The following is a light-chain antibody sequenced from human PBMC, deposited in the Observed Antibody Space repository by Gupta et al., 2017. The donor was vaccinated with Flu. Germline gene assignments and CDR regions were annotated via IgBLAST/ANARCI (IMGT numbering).Light chain of an antibody. J-gene: IGKJ4*01. V-gene: IGKV1-39*01. CDR1: QSISNY. Sequence: DIQMTQSPSSLSASVGDRVTITCRASQSISNYLSWYQQEPGKAPKLLIYATSTVQGGVPSRFSGSGSGTDFTLTISRLQPEDFANYYCQQRDNIPRNFGRGTKVENK. CDR2: ATS. CDR3: QQRDNIPRN.